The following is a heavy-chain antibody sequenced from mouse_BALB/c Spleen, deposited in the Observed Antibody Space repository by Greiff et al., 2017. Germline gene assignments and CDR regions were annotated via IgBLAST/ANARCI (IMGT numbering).Heavy chain of an antibody. V-gene: IGHV1S81*02. CDR3: ARGDY. CDR2: INPSNGRT. J-gene: IGHJ2*01. Sequence: QVQLQQPGAELVKPGASVKLSCKASGYTFTSYWMHWVKQRPGQGLEWIGEINPSNGRTNYNEKFKSKATLTVDKSSSTAYMQLSSLTSEDSAVYYCARGDYWGQGTTLTVSS. CDR1: GYTFTSYW.